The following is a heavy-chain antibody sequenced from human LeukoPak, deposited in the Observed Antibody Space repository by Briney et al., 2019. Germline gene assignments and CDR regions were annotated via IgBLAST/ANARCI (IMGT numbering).Heavy chain of an antibody. Sequence: SETLSLTCTVSGGSISSSSYYWGWIRQPPGKGLEWIGSIYYRGSTYYNPSLKSRVTISVDTSKNQFSLKLSSVTVADTAVYYCANTILGDYYYYYMDVWGKGTTVTVSS. CDR2: IYYRGST. CDR1: GGSISSSSYY. D-gene: IGHD3-3*01. V-gene: IGHV4-39*01. J-gene: IGHJ6*03. CDR3: ANTILGDYYYYYMDV.